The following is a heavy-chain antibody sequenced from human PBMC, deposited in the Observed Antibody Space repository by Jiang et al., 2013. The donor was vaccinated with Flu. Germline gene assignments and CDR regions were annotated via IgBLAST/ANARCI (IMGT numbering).Heavy chain of an antibody. V-gene: IGHV3-30*18. CDR1: GFTFSSYG. D-gene: IGHD3-10*01. CDR3: AKDVGFGELLSHYFDY. CDR2: ISYDGSNK. Sequence: VQLLESGGGVVQPGRSLRLSCAASGFTFSSYGMHWVRQAPGKGLEWVAVISYDGSNKYYADSVKGRFTISRDNSKNTLYLQMNSLRAEDTAVYYCAKDVGFGELLSHYFDYWGQGTLVTVSS. J-gene: IGHJ4*02.